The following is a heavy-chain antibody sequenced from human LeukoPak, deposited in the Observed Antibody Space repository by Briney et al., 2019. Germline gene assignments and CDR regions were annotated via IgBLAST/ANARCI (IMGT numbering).Heavy chain of an antibody. D-gene: IGHD3-9*01. CDR1: GGSISSGGYS. CDR2: IYHSGST. J-gene: IGHJ4*02. Sequence: SQTLSLTCAVSGGSISSGGYSWSWIRQPPGKGLEWIGYIYHSGSTYYNPSLKSRVTISVDRSKNQFSLKLSSVTAADTAVYYCARVGMGGENYDILTLDYWGQGTLVTVSS. V-gene: IGHV4-30-2*01. CDR3: ARVGMGGENYDILTLDY.